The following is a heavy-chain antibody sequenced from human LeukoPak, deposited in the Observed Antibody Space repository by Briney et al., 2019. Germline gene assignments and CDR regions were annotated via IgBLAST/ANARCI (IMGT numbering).Heavy chain of an antibody. D-gene: IGHD3-22*01. CDR1: GFTFSSYS. CDR2: ISSSSLYI. V-gene: IGHV3-21*04. J-gene: IGHJ4*02. Sequence: GGSLRLSCAASGFTFSSYSMNWVRQAPGKGLEWVSSISSSSLYIYYADSVKGRFTISRDNSKNTLYLQMNSLRAEDTAVYYCARGGTYYYDSSANFDYWGQGTLVTVSS. CDR3: ARGGTYYYDSSANFDY.